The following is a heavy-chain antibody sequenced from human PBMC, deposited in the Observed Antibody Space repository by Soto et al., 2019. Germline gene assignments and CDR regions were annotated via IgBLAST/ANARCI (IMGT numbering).Heavy chain of an antibody. J-gene: IGHJ5*02. CDR1: GYTFTSYY. V-gene: IGHV1-46*01. Sequence: ASVKVSCKASGYTFTSYYMHWVRQAPGQGLEWMGIINPSGGSTSYAQKFQGRVTMTRDTSTSTVYMELSSLRSEDTAVYYCARVPIRDYYDSSGYYYDPWGQGTLVTVSS. CDR3: ARVPIRDYYDSSGYYYDP. D-gene: IGHD3-22*01. CDR2: INPSGGST.